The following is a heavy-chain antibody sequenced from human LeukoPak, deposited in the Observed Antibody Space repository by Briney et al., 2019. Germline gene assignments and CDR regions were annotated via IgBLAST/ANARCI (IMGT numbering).Heavy chain of an antibody. CDR2: IHPGDSET. CDR3: ARIGGYCTSTTCYQPLDY. J-gene: IGHJ4*02. Sequence: GESPKISCKGSGYSFTSYWIAWVRQMPGKGLEWMGIIHPGDSETRYSPSFEGQVTISADKSINTAYLQWSGRKASDTAMYYCARIGGYCTSTTCYQPLDYWGQGTLVTVSS. D-gene: IGHD2-2*01. CDR1: GYSFTSYW. V-gene: IGHV5-51*01.